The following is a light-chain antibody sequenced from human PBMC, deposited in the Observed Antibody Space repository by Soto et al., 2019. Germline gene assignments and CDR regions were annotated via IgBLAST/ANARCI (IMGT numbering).Light chain of an antibody. CDR2: DAS. CDR1: QSVSSY. J-gene: IGKJ1*01. Sequence: EIVLTQSPATLSLSPGERATLSCRASQSVSSYLAWYQQKPGQAPRLLIYDASNRATGIPARFSGSGSGTDFTLPISSLEPEDFAVYYCQQRSNWPPGGWTFGQGTKVEIK. V-gene: IGKV3-11*01. CDR3: QQRSNWPPGGWT.